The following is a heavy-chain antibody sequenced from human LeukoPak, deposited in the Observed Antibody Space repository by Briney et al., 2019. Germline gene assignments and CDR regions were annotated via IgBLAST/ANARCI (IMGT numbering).Heavy chain of an antibody. Sequence: GGSLRLSCAASGFTFSSYWMSWVRQAPGKGLEWVANIKQDGSEKYYVDSVKGRFTISRDNAKNSLYLQMNSLRAEDTAVYYCARDYYHNNYYMDAWGKATKVTVSS. V-gene: IGHV3-7*01. CDR2: IKQDGSEK. CDR1: GFTFSSYW. D-gene: IGHD3-22*01. CDR3: ARDYYHNNYYMDA. J-gene: IGHJ6*03.